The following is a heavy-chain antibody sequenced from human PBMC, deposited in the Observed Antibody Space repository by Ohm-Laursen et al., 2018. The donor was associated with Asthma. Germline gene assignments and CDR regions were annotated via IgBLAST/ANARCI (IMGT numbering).Heavy chain of an antibody. CDR2: ISYDGSNK. CDR1: GFTFSSYG. Sequence: SLRLSCTASGFTFSSYGMHWVRQAPGKGLEWVAVISYDGSNKYYADSVKGRFTISRDNSKNTLYLQMNSLRAEDTAVYYCARGGYSYGYLYYYGMDVWGQGTTVTVSS. V-gene: IGHV3-30*03. CDR3: ARGGYSYGYLYYYGMDV. D-gene: IGHD5-18*01. J-gene: IGHJ6*02.